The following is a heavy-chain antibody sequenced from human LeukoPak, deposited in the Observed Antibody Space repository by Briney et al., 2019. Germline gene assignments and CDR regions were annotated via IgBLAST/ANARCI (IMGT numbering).Heavy chain of an antibody. CDR2: IYTSGST. Sequence: TSETLSLTCTVSGGSISSFYWSWIWQPAGKGLEWIGRIYTSGSTNYNPSLKSRVTMSVDTSKNQFSLKLSSVTAADTAVYYCARDGVLLWFGEGYYYGMDVWGQGTTVTVSS. J-gene: IGHJ6*02. CDR3: ARDGVLLWFGEGYYYGMDV. D-gene: IGHD3-10*01. CDR1: GGSISSFY. V-gene: IGHV4-4*07.